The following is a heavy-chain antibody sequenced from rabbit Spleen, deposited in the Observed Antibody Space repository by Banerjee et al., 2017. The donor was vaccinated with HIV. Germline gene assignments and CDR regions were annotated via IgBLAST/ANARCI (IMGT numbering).Heavy chain of an antibody. CDR1: GLYFSDNDY. J-gene: IGHJ6*01. CDR3: ARDSGTSFSSYGMDL. D-gene: IGHD8-1*01. V-gene: IGHV1S45*01. CDR2: VAVGVSLTS. Sequence: QERLVESGGGLVKPEGSLKLSCTASGLYFSDNDYLCWVRQPPGKGPEWIACVAVGVSLTSYYATWAKGRFTISKTSSTTVTLQMTSLTAADTATYFCARDSGTSFSSYGMDLWGPGTLVTVS.